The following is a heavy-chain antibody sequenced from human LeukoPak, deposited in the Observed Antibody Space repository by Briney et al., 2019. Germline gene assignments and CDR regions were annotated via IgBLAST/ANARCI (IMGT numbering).Heavy chain of an antibody. Sequence: GGSLRLSCTASGFTLGDHAVSWVRQAPGKGLEWVSYISSSGTTIYYADSVKGRFTISRDNAKNSLYLQMNSLRAEDTAVYYCARDAGANSYYYYGMDVWGQGATVTVSS. CDR1: GFTLGDHA. J-gene: IGHJ6*02. CDR3: ARDAGANSYYYYGMDV. D-gene: IGHD1-26*01. V-gene: IGHV3-48*03. CDR2: ISSSGTTI.